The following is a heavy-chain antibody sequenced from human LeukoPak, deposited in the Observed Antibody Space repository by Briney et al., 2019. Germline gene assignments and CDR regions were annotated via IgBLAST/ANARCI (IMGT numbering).Heavy chain of an antibody. CDR3: ARFSSSWYVFDY. J-gene: IGHJ4*02. Sequence: SETLSLTCAVYGGPFSGYYWSWIRQPPGKGLEWIGEINHSGSTNYNPSLKSRATISVDTSKNQFSLKLSSVTAADTAVYYCARFSSSWYVFDYWGQGTLVTVSS. CDR1: GGPFSGYY. V-gene: IGHV4-34*01. CDR2: INHSGST. D-gene: IGHD6-13*01.